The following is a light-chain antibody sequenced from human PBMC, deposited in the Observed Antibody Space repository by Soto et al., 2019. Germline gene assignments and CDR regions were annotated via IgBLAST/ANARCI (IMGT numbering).Light chain of an antibody. CDR2: EGS. CDR1: SSDVGSYNL. Sequence: QSALTQPASVSGSPGQSITISCTGTSSDVGSYNLVSWYQQHPGKAPKLMIYEGSKRPSGVSNRFSGSKSGNTASLTISGLQAEDEADYYCCSYEGSSFLYVFGTGTKLTVL. CDR3: CSYEGSSFLYV. V-gene: IGLV2-23*01. J-gene: IGLJ1*01.